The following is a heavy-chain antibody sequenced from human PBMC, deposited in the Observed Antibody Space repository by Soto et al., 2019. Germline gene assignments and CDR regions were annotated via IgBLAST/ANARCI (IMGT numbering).Heavy chain of an antibody. CDR2: IYYSGST. CDR3: ARQGAPGYCSSTSCYDHYYYYYYMDV. CDR1: VGSISSSRYY. Sequence: SGTLSLTCTVSVGSISSSRYYWGWIRQPPGKGLEWIGSIYYSGSTYYNPSLKSRVTISVDTSKNQFSLKLSSVTAADTAVYYCARQGAPGYCSSTSCYDHYYYYYYMDVWGKGTTVTVSS. D-gene: IGHD2-2*03. V-gene: IGHV4-39*01. J-gene: IGHJ6*03.